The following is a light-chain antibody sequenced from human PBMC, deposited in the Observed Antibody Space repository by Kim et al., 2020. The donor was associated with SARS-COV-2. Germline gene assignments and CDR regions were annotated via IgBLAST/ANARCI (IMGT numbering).Light chain of an antibody. Sequence: SPGDRVTLSCRASRSVSRNYLAWYQHKPGQAPRLPVYGASSRAAGIPDRFSGSGSGTDFTLTISSLFPEDFAGYYCHQYGGSPGTFGQGTKVDIK. CDR1: RSVSRNY. CDR3: HQYGGSPGT. V-gene: IGKV3-20*01. CDR2: GAS. J-gene: IGKJ1*01.